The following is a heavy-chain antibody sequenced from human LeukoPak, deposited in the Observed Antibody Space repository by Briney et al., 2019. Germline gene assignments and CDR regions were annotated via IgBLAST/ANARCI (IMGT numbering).Heavy chain of an antibody. V-gene: IGHV3-30*04. CDR1: GFTFSSYA. Sequence: PGRSLRLSCAASGFTFSSYAMHWVRQTPGKGLEWVAFIWYDGNEIYYADSVKGRFTISRDNSRNTLYLQMNSLRTEDTAVYYCAREQQGRRAAFDYWGQGTPVTVSS. CDR3: AREQQGRRAAFDY. D-gene: IGHD1-1*01. J-gene: IGHJ4*02. CDR2: IWYDGNEI.